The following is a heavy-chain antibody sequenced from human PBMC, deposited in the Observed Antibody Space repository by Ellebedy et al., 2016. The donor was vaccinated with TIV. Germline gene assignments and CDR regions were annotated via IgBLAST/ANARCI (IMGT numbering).Heavy chain of an antibody. V-gene: IGHV1-3*01. CDR3: ARDFNWGMDV. CDR2: IFAGNGNT. Sequence: AASVKVSCKTSGYTFSRYTIHWVRQAPGQRLEWVGWIFAGNGNTKYSQKFQGRLTITRDTSASTCYMELSSLRSEDTAVYYCARDFNWGMDVWGQGTTVTVSS. D-gene: IGHD5-24*01. J-gene: IGHJ6*02. CDR1: GYTFSRYT.